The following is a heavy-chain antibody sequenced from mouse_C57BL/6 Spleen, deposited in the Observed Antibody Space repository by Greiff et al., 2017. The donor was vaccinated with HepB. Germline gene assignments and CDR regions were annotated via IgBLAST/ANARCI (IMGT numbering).Heavy chain of an antibody. Sequence: VQLQQSGAELVKAGASVKMSCKASGYTFTSYWMHWVKQRLGQGLEWFAETNPTNGRTYYNEKFKSKATLTVDKSSSTAYMLLSGPTFEDSAVYYCARIKKIVATYFGYWGQGTNLTVSS. J-gene: IGHJ2*01. CDR3: ARIKKIVATYFGY. CDR2: TNPTNGRT. CDR1: GYTFTSYW. D-gene: IGHD1-1*01. V-gene: IGHV1S81*02.